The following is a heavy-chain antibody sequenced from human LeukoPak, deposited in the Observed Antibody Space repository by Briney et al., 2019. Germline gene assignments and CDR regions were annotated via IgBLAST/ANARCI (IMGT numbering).Heavy chain of an antibody. CDR1: GFTFSSYG. CDR2: ISSSGSTI. J-gene: IGHJ6*04. Sequence: GRSLRLSCAASGFTFSSYGMHWVRQAPGKGLEWVSYISSSGSTIYYADSVKGRFTISRDNAKNSLYLQMNSLRAEDTAVYYCAELGITMIGGVWGKGPTVTISS. V-gene: IGHV3-48*04. D-gene: IGHD3-10*02. CDR3: AELGITMIGGV.